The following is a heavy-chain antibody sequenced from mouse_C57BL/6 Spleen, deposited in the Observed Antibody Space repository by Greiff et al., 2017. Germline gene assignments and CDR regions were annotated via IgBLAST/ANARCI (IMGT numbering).Heavy chain of an antibody. CDR3: ARSTMITTYYFDY. CDR2: IYPGSGST. Sequence: QVQLQQPGAELVKPGASVKMSCKASGYTFTSYWITWVKQRPGQGLAWIGDIYPGSGSTNYNEKFKSKATLTVDTSSSTAYMQLSSLTSEDSAVYYCARSTMITTYYFDYWGQGTTLTVSS. V-gene: IGHV1-55*01. D-gene: IGHD2-4*01. CDR1: GYTFTSYW. J-gene: IGHJ2*01.